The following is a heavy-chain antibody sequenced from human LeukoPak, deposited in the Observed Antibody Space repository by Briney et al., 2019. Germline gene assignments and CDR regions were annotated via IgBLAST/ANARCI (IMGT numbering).Heavy chain of an antibody. V-gene: IGHV3-48*02. CDR2: INHNGKTI. CDR1: GFTFSSYF. D-gene: IGHD3-9*01. Sequence: GSLRLSCAASGFTFSSYFMSWVRQAPGKGLEWVSYINHNGKTIYYADSVKGRFTISRDNAKNSLYLQMNSLRDEDTAVYYCARDNDWAFDYWGQGTLVTVSS. CDR3: ARDNDWAFDY. J-gene: IGHJ4*02.